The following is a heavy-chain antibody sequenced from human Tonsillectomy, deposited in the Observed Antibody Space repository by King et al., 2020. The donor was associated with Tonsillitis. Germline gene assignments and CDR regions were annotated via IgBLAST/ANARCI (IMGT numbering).Heavy chain of an antibody. V-gene: IGHV4-39*01. CDR1: GGSISSSSYY. CDR2: IYSIGRP. J-gene: IGHJ5*02. D-gene: IGHD3-16*02. CDR3: ARHDATYRPRHWFDP. Sequence: LQLQESGPGLVKPSETLSLTCTVSGGSISSSSYYLGWILQPPGKGLEWFGSIYSIGRPRYHPSLKSRVTISVDTPTNQFSLKLTSVTAADTAVYYCARHDATYRPRHWFDPWGQGTLVTVSS.